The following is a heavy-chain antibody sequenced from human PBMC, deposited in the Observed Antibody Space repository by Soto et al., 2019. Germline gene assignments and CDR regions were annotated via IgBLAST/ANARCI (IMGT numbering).Heavy chain of an antibody. CDR3: ATGSLYYYGSGGMWDS. J-gene: IGHJ4*02. Sequence: QVRLQESGPGLVKPSGTLSLTCLVSGGSMSSPNWWSWVRQAPGKGLEWIAEMHHSGATNYNPSLKSRVIISIDKSKNQFSLNLSSVTAADTAVCYCATGSLYYYGSGGMWDSWGRGALVTVSS. V-gene: IGHV4-4*02. CDR1: GGSMSSPNW. CDR2: MHHSGAT. D-gene: IGHD3-10*01.